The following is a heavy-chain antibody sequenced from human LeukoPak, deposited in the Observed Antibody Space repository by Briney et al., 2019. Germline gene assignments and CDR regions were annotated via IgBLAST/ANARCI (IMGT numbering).Heavy chain of an antibody. V-gene: IGHV4-39*01. J-gene: IGHJ4*02. Sequence: PSETLSLTCTVSGGSISSSSYYWGWIRQPPGKGLEWIGSIYYSGSTYYNPSLKSRVTISVDTSKNQFSLKLSSVTAADTAVYYCASRGYSHGYLFDYWGQGTLVTVSS. D-gene: IGHD5-18*01. CDR3: ASRGYSHGYLFDY. CDR1: GGSISSSSYY. CDR2: IYYSGST.